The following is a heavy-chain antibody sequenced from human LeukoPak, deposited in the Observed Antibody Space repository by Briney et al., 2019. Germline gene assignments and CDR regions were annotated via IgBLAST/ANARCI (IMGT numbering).Heavy chain of an antibody. CDR1: GYTFTGYY. D-gene: IGHD2-2*01. CDR3: ASGVVVPAAYAFDM. Sequence: ASVKVSCKGSGYTFTGYYRHGVRQATGQGLEWMGWSNPNSGCTNYAQKIQGRVTRTTDTSISTAYMELSRLRSDDTAVYYFASGVVVPAAYAFDMWGQGTMVTVSS. CDR2: SNPNSGCT. V-gene: IGHV1-2*02. J-gene: IGHJ3*02.